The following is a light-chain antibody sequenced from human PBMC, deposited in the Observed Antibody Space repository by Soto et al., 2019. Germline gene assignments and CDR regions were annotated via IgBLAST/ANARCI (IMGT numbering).Light chain of an antibody. Sequence: QSVLTQPASVSGSPGQSISISCTGTSSDVGGYNYVSWYQQHPGKAPKFIIYDVRNRPSGVSNRFSGSKSGNTASLTISGLQAEDEADYYCSSYTSSSTLVFGTGTKVTVL. V-gene: IGLV2-14*01. CDR2: DVR. CDR3: SSYTSSSTLV. J-gene: IGLJ1*01. CDR1: SSDVGGYNY.